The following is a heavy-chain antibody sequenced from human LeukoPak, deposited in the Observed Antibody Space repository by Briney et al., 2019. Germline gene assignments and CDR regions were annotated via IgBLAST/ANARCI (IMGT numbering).Heavy chain of an antibody. CDR2: INHSGTT. D-gene: IGHD6-19*01. CDR1: GGSFSDYY. Sequence: PSETLSLTCAVYGGSFSDYYWSWIRQPPGKGLEWIGEINHSGTTNYNPSLKSRVTMSVDTSNNQFSLKLSSVTAADTAVFYCATSAWVAGPWLDPWGQGTLVTVSS. CDR3: ATSAWVAGPWLDP. J-gene: IGHJ5*02. V-gene: IGHV4-34*01.